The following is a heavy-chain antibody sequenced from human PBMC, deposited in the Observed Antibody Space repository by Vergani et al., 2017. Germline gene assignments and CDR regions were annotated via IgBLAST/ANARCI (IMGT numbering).Heavy chain of an antibody. V-gene: IGHV3-48*04. CDR2: ISSSSSTI. CDR3: ARRAASHNYYYYMDV. J-gene: IGHJ6*03. Sequence: EVQLVESGGGLVQPGGSLRLSCAASGFTFSSYSMNWVRQAPGKGLEWVSYISSSSSTIYYADSVKGRFTISRDNAKNSLYLQMNSLRAEDTAVYYCARRAASHNYYYYMDVWGKGATVTFCS. CDR1: GFTFSSYS. D-gene: IGHD6-13*01.